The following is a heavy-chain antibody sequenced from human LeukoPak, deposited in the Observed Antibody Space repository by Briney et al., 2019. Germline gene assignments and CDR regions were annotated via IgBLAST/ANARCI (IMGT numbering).Heavy chain of an antibody. V-gene: IGHV4-38-2*01. CDR1: GYSITSGYY. J-gene: IGHJ6*03. CDR3: ARFGFFRGVSGYYYMDV. D-gene: IGHD3-10*01. Sequence: SETLSLTCAVSGYSITSGYYWGWIRQPPGKGLEWIAYIYYSGSPYYDPSLKSRVTISVDTSKNQFSLKLSSVTAADTAVYYCARFGFFRGVSGYYYMDVWGKGTTVTVSS. CDR2: IYYSGSP.